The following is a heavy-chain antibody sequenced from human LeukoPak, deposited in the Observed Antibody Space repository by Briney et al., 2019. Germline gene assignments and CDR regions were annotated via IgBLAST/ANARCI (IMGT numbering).Heavy chain of an antibody. V-gene: IGHV3-30*04. CDR2: ISNDGSNK. CDR1: GFTFSSYA. J-gene: IGHJ4*02. D-gene: IGHD5-12*01. Sequence: GGSLRLSCAASGFTFSSYAMHWVRQAPGKGLEWVAVISNDGSNKYYADSVKGRFTISRDNSKNTLYLQMNSLRAEDTAVYYCARGHARGYDFPIDYWGKGTLVTVSS. CDR3: ARGHARGYDFPIDY.